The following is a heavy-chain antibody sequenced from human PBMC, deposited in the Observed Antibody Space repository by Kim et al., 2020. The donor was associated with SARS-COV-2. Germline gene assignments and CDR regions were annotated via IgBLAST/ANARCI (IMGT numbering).Heavy chain of an antibody. J-gene: IGHJ6*02. V-gene: IGHV1-46*01. D-gene: IGHD3-10*01. Sequence: ASVKVSCKASGYTFTSYYMHWVRQAPGQGLEWMGIINPSGGSTSYAQKFQGRVTMTRDTSTSTVYMELSSLRSEDTAVYYCARDWRLLWFGESYYYYYGMDVWGQGTTVTVSS. CDR1: GYTFTSYY. CDR3: ARDWRLLWFGESYYYYYGMDV. CDR2: INPSGGST.